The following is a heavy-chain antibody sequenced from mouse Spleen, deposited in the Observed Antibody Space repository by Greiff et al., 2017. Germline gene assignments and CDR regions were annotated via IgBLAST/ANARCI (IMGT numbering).Heavy chain of an antibody. J-gene: IGHJ2*01. D-gene: IGHD1-1*01. CDR3: ARDADGSSFDY. CDR2: SRNKANDYTT. Sequence: EVMLVESGGGLVQSGRSLRLSCATSGFTFSDFYMEWVRQAPGKGLEWIAASRNKANDYTTEYSASVKGRFIVSRDTSQSILYLQMNALRAEDTAIYYCARDADGSSFDYWGQGTTLTVSS. V-gene: IGHV7-1*01. CDR1: GFTFSDFY.